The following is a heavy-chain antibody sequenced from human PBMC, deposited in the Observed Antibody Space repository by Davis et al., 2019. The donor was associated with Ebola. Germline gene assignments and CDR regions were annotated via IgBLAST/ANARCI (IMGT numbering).Heavy chain of an antibody. V-gene: IGHV1-46*01. CDR1: GYTFTSYY. Sequence: ASVKVSCKASGYTFTSYYMHWVRQAPGQGLEWMGIINPSGGSTSYAQKFQGRVTITADKSTSTAYMELRSLRSDDTAVYYCARLLGGRISSGWTVSGYWGQGTLVTVSS. CDR3: ARLLGGRISSGWTVSGY. CDR2: INPSGGST. D-gene: IGHD6-19*01. J-gene: IGHJ4*02.